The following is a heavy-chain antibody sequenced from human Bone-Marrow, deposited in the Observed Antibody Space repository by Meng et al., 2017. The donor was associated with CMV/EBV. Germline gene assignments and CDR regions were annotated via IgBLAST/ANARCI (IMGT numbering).Heavy chain of an antibody. CDR3: AKGSVAARPREGFDD. J-gene: IGHJ4*02. CDR2: LWSDGSNQ. CDR1: GFTFSSYG. D-gene: IGHD6-6*01. Sequence: GGSLRLSCAASGFTFSSYGMHWVRQAPGKGLEWVAVLWSDGSNQYYADSVKGRFTISRDSSKNTLYLQMSSLRGEDTAVYYCAKGSVAARPREGFDDWGQGTLVTVSS. V-gene: IGHV3-33*06.